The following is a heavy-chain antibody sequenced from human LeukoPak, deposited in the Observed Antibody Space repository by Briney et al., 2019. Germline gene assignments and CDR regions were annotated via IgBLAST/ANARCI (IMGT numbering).Heavy chain of an antibody. J-gene: IGHJ4*02. Sequence: SETLSLTCGVSGYSISRGYYWAWIRQPPGKGLEWIGTIYHTGSTYYTPSLGSRVTISVNTSKNEFSLNLNSVTAADTAVYYCARAGWIITSGIDYWGQGALVTVSS. V-gene: IGHV4-38-2*01. CDR3: ARAGWIITSGIDY. D-gene: IGHD3-10*01. CDR2: IYHTGST. CDR1: GYSISRGYY.